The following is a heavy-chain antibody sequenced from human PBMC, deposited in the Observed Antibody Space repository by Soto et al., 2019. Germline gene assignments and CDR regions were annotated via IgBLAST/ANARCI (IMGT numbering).Heavy chain of an antibody. CDR2: IIPIFGTA. Sequence: PAEFSCKSSGRTFSSYAISWVRQAPGQGLEWMGWIIPIFGTANYAQKFQGRVTITADESTSTAYMELSSLRSEDTAVYYCARDVGKGYCSGGSCPNHDALDISGQRPMVNVS. CDR3: ARDVGKGYCSGGSCPNHDALDI. J-gene: IGHJ3*02. V-gene: IGHV1-69*01. CDR1: GRTFSSYA. D-gene: IGHD2-15*01.